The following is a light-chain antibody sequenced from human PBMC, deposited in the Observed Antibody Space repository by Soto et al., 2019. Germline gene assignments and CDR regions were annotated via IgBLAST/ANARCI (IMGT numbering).Light chain of an antibody. Sequence: EIVVTQSPGTLSLSPGERATLSCRASQSVSSRYLAWYQQKPGQAPSPLIYGASSRATGIPDRFSGSGSGTDFTLTISRLEPEDFAVYYCHQYGSSPPYTFGQGTKLEIK. CDR1: QSVSSRY. CDR3: HQYGSSPPYT. J-gene: IGKJ2*01. CDR2: GAS. V-gene: IGKV3-20*01.